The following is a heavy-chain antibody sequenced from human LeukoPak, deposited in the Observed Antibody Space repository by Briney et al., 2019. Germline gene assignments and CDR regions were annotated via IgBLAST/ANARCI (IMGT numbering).Heavy chain of an antibody. CDR1: GGSISSYY. D-gene: IGHD1-26*01. CDR3: ARDSSGSSLHNYYSFALDV. V-gene: IGHV4-59*01. Sequence: PSETLSLTCTVSGGSISSYYWSWIRQPPGKGLEWIGYIYYSGSTNYNPSLKSRVTISVDTSKNQFSLKLSSVTAADTAVYYCARDSSGSSLHNYYSFALDVWGQGTTVTVSS. CDR2: IYYSGST. J-gene: IGHJ6*02.